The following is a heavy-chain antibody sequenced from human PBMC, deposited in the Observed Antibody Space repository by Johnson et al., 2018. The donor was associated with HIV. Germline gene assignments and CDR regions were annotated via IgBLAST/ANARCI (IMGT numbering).Heavy chain of an antibody. CDR1: GFTFSSYA. CDR3: ARETIAVAGAGAFDI. CDR2: IRYDGSNK. J-gene: IGHJ3*02. D-gene: IGHD6-19*01. Sequence: QVQLVESGGGVVKPGGSLRLSCAASGFTFSSYAMHWVRQAPGKGLEWVAVIRYDGSNKYHVYSVKGRFTISRDNSKNTLYLQMNSLGAEDTAVYYCARETIAVAGAGAFDIWGQGTMVTVSS. V-gene: IGHV3-33*01.